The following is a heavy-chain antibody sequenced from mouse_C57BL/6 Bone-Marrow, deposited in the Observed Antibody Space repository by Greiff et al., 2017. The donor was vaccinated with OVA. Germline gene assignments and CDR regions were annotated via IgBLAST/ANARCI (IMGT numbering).Heavy chain of an antibody. Sequence: VQLQQSGAGLVRPGTSVKVSCKASGYAFTNYLIEWVKQRPGQGLEWIGVINPGSGGTNYNEKFKGKATLTADKSSSTAYMQLSSLTSEDSAVYFCARSSSLAWFAYWGQGTLVTVSA. CDR1: GYAFTNYL. J-gene: IGHJ3*01. D-gene: IGHD1-1*01. CDR3: ARSSSLAWFAY. V-gene: IGHV1-54*01. CDR2: INPGSGGT.